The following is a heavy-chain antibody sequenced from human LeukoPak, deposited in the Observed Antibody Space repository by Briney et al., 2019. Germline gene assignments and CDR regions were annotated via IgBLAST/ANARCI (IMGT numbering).Heavy chain of an antibody. CDR2: ISAYNGNT. CDR3: ARDPDSSGATDYFDY. V-gene: IGHV1-18*01. D-gene: IGHD6-19*01. J-gene: IGHJ4*02. CDR1: GYTFTSYG. Sequence: ASVKVSCMASGYTFTSYGISWVRQAPGQGLEWMGWISAYNGNTNYAQKLQGRVTMTTDTSTSTAYMELRSLRSDDTAVYYCARDPDSSGATDYFDYWGQGTLVTVSS.